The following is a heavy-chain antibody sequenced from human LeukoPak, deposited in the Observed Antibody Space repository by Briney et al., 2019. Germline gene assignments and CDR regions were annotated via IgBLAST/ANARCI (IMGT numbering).Heavy chain of an antibody. J-gene: IGHJ3*02. CDR3: ARVMITFGGVIVPWDAFDI. D-gene: IGHD3-16*02. CDR1: GYTFTGYY. CDR2: INPNSGGT. V-gene: IGHV1-2*04. Sequence: ASVKVSCKASGYTFTGYYMHWMRQAPGQGLEWMGWINPNSGGTNYAQKFQGWVTMTRDTSISTAYMELSRLRSDDTAVYYCARVMITFGGVIVPWDAFDIWGQGTMVTVSS.